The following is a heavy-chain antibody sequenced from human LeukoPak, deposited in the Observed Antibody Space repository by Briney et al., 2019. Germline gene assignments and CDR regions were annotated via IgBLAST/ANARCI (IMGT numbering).Heavy chain of an antibody. CDR3: AKLQINYVTLRGAQNFDY. V-gene: IGHV3-23*01. CDR1: GFTFSSYA. Sequence: GGSLRLSYAASGFTFSSYAMSWVRQAPGKGLEWVSAISGSGGSTYYADSVKGRFTISRDNSKNTLYLQMNSLRAEDTAVYYCAKLQINYVTLRGAQNFDYWGQGTLVTVSS. CDR2: ISGSGGST. D-gene: IGHD1-26*01. J-gene: IGHJ4*02.